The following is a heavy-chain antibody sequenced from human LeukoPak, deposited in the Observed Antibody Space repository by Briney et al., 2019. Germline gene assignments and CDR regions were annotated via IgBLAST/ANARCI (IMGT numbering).Heavy chain of an antibody. CDR2: IYTSGST. V-gene: IGHV4-61*02. CDR3: AREGRWVTAMVTWHRNYYYTDV. CDR1: GGSISSGSYY. J-gene: IGHJ6*03. D-gene: IGHD5-18*01. Sequence: SQTLSLPCTVSGGSISSGSYYWSWIRQPAGKGLEWIGRIYTSGSTNYNPSLKSRVTISVDTSKNQFSLKLSSVTAADTAVYYCAREGRWVTAMVTWHRNYYYTDVWGKGTTVTVSS.